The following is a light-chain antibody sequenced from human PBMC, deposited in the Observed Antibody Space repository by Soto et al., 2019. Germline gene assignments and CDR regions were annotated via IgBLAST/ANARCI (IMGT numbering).Light chain of an antibody. J-gene: IGKJ4*01. V-gene: IGKV3-11*01. CDR3: PQRSNWQGAT. Sequence: EIVVTQSPATLSLSPGERATLSCRASQSVSSYLAWYQQKPGQAPRLLIYDASNRATGIPARFSGSGSGTDFTLTISSLEPEDFAVYYCPQRSNWQGATFGRGTKV. CDR1: QSVSSY. CDR2: DAS.